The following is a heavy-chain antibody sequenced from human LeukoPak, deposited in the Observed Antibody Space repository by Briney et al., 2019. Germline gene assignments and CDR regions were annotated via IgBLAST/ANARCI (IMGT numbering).Heavy chain of an antibody. D-gene: IGHD2-15*01. V-gene: IGHV3-21*01. CDR1: GFTFSSYS. CDR3: ARDGGPPGYCSGGSCYSDY. CDR2: ISSSSSYI. J-gene: IGHJ4*02. Sequence: PGGSLRLSCETFGFTFSSYSMNWVRQAPGKGLEWVSSISSSSSYIYYADSVKGRFTISRDNAKNSLYLQMNSPRAEDTAVYYCARDGGPPGYCSGGSCYSDYWGQGTLVTVSS.